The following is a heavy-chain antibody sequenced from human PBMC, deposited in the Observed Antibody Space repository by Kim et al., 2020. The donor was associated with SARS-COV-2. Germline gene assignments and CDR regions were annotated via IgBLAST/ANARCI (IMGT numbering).Heavy chain of an antibody. V-gene: IGHV4-39*01. J-gene: IGHJ4*02. CDR3: ARHLRFGKLFDY. Sequence: SHHPSLKSRVTISVDTSKNQFSLKLSSVPAADTAVYYCARHLRFGKLFDYWGQGTLVTVSS. D-gene: IGHD3-10*01.